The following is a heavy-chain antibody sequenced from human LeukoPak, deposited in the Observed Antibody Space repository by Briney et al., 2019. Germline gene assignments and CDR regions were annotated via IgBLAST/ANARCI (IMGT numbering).Heavy chain of an antibody. J-gene: IGHJ4*02. D-gene: IGHD1-1*01. CDR2: ISASGSYI. CDR3: ARDSPGTTASDY. CDR1: GFTFDTYR. V-gene: IGHV3-21*01. Sequence: PGGSLRLSCAASGFTFDTYRMNWVRQAPGKGLEWVSSISASGSYIYYAESLKGRCTISRDNTKNSLFLQMNSLRAEDTAVYYCARDSPGTTASDYWGQGTLVTVSS.